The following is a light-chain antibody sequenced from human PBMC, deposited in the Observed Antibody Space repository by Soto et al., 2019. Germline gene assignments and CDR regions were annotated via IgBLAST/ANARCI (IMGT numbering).Light chain of an antibody. CDR3: SSYTSSSTPFV. V-gene: IGLV2-14*01. CDR2: DVS. CDR1: SSDVGGYNY. Sequence: QSALTQPASVSGSPGQSITISCTGTSSDVGGYNYVSWYQQHPGKAPKLMIYDVSNRPSGVSNRFSGSTSGNTASLTISGLQAADEADYYCSSYTSSSTPFVFGTGTKLTVL. J-gene: IGLJ1*01.